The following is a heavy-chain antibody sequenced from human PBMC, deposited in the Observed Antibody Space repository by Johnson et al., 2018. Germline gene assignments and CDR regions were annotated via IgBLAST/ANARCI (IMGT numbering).Heavy chain of an antibody. CDR3: AKVRGGCTCYPGCCYYDGMDV. CDR1: GFTFDDYA. Sequence: VQLVQSGGGLVQPGRYLRLSCAASGFTFDDYAMHWVRQAPGKGLEWVSGISWNSGSIGYADSGKGRFTITRDNAKNSLYLQMNSLGVEESALYYCAKVRGGCTCYPGCCYYDGMDVWGQGTTVTVSS. CDR2: ISWNSGSI. J-gene: IGHJ6*02. V-gene: IGHV3-9*01. D-gene: IGHD2-15*01.